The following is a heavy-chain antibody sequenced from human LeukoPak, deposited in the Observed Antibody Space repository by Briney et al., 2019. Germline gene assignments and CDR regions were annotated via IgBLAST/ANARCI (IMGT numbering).Heavy chain of an antibody. Sequence: PGGSLRLSCAASGFTFDDHGMNWVRQAPGKGLEWVSSISSSSSYIYYADSVKGRFTISRDNAKNSLYLQMNSLRAEDTAVYYCAREVATSKVDAFDIWGQGTMVTVSS. D-gene: IGHD5-24*01. CDR2: ISSSSSYI. CDR1: GFTFDDHG. CDR3: AREVATSKVDAFDI. J-gene: IGHJ3*02. V-gene: IGHV3-21*01.